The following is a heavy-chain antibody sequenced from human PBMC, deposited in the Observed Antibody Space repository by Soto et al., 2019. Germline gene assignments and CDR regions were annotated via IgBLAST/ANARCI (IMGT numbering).Heavy chain of an antibody. Sequence: PGESLNISCRCSGYDFNTNWFGWVRQLPGRGLEWVGIMYPGDSDTRYNPSLQGHVTLSVDVTVSTAFLQWRSLETSDTGMYFCARLPRDCNKTSCYYADHWGQGTQVTVSS. CDR1: GYDFNTNW. CDR3: ARLPRDCNKTSCYYADH. J-gene: IGHJ4*02. D-gene: IGHD3-3*01. CDR2: MYPGDSDT. V-gene: IGHV5-51*01.